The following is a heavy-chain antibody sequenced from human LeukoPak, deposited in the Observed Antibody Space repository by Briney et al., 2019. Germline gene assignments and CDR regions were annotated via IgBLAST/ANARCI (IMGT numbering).Heavy chain of an antibody. V-gene: IGHV1-46*01. J-gene: IGHJ5*02. CDR1: GYTFTIYY. D-gene: IGHD6-19*01. Sequence: ASVKVSSKASGYTFTIYYMHWVRQAPGQGLEWMGIINTSGGSTSYAQKFQGRVTITRDTSTSTVYMELSSLRSEDTAVYYCARGAGKGNWFDPWGQGTLVTVSS. CDR3: ARGAGKGNWFDP. CDR2: INTSGGST.